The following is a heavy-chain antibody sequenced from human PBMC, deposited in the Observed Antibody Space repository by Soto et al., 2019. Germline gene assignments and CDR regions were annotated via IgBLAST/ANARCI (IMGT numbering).Heavy chain of an antibody. Sequence: QVQLVQSGAEVKKPGASVKVSCKASGYTFTSYDINWVRQATGQGLEWMGWMNPNRGNTGYAQKFQGRVTMIRITSISTAYMELSSLTSEDTAVYYCATGTVTYRYWGQGTLVTVSS. CDR1: GYTFTSYD. CDR3: ATGTVTYRY. J-gene: IGHJ4*02. D-gene: IGHD4-17*01. V-gene: IGHV1-8*01. CDR2: MNPNRGNT.